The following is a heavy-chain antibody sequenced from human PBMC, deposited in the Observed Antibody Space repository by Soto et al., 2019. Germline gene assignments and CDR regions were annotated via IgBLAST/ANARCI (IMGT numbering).Heavy chain of an antibody. CDR1: GYSFTSYW. V-gene: IGHV5-51*01. CDR2: IYPGDSDT. J-gene: IGHJ3*02. D-gene: IGHD5-12*01. CDR3: ARPPRDGYNSVFDAFDI. Sequence: PGESLKISCKGSGYSFTSYWIGWVRQMPGKGLEWMGIIYPGDSDTRYSPSFQGQVTISADKSISTAYLQWSSLKASDTAMYYCARPPRDGYNSVFDAFDIWGQGTMVTVSS.